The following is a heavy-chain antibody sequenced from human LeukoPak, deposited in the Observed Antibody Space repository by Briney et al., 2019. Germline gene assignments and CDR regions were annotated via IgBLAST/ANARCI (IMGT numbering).Heavy chain of an antibody. CDR2: INHSGNT. CDR3: ARASSFDKTSRWNPAYFGP. V-gene: IGHV4-34*01. Sequence: PSETLSLTCAVQGGSLSGFYWSWIRQPPGKGLEGGGEINHSGNTNYNTSLNGRVTLSLDTPKNQVSLDLASVAAADTAVYYCARASSFDKTSRWNPAYFGPWGPGSLVTVAS. J-gene: IGHJ5*02. D-gene: IGHD1-1*01. CDR1: GGSLSGFY.